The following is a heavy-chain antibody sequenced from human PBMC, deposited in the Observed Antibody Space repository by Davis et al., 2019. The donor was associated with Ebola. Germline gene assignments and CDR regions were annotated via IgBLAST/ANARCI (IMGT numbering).Heavy chain of an antibody. Sequence: PSETLSLTCTVSGGSISSGSYYWSWIRQPPGKGVEWIGYVYYSGSTSYNPSLKSRVTISLDASKNLFSLRLISVTATDTAVYFCAGGYNMLYFQQWGQGTLVAVSS. J-gene: IGHJ1*01. V-gene: IGHV4-61*01. CDR2: VYYSGST. D-gene: IGHD1-14*01. CDR1: GGSISSGSYY. CDR3: AGGYNMLYFQQ.